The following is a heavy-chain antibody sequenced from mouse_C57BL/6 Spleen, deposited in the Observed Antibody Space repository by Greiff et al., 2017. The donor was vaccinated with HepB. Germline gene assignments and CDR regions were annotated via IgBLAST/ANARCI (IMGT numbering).Heavy chain of an antibody. CDR2: ISDGGSYT. V-gene: IGHV5-4*03. CDR1: GFTFSSYA. J-gene: IGHJ4*01. Sequence: EVKVVESGGGLVKPGGSLKLSCAASGFTFSSYAMSWVRQTPEKRLEWVATISDGGSYTYYPDNVKGRFTISRDNAKNNLYLQMSHLKSEDTAMYYCASHYSNYEGGAMDYWGQGTSVTVSS. CDR3: ASHYSNYEGGAMDY. D-gene: IGHD2-5*01.